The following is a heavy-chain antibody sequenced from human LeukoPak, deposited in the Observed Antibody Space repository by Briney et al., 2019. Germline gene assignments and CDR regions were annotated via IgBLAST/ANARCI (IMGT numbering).Heavy chain of an antibody. V-gene: IGHV1-18*01. Sequence: ASVKVSCKTSGYTFTSSGITWVRQAPGQGLEWMGWINTHNGYSKYAQRLQGRVTMTADTSTSTAYMELSSLTSDDTAVYFCATNTTGGYSDSWGQGTLVTVSS. J-gene: IGHJ4*02. CDR2: INTHNGYS. CDR3: ATNTTGGYSDS. D-gene: IGHD2-15*01. CDR1: GYTFTSSG.